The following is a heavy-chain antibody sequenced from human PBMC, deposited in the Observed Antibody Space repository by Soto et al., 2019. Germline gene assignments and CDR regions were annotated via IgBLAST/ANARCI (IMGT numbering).Heavy chain of an antibody. Sequence: SETLSLTCTVSGGTVSSAPYYWGWIRQPSGRGLEWICYIHYSGRTTYNPSLKRRVTISVDTSNNQFSLKLSSVPAADTAVYYCERDYRVSEIFGVVINYATDVWGQGTTVT. V-gene: IGHV4-61*01. D-gene: IGHD3-3*01. J-gene: IGHJ6*02. CDR3: ERDYRVSEIFGVVINYATDV. CDR1: GGTVSSAPYY. CDR2: IHYSGRT.